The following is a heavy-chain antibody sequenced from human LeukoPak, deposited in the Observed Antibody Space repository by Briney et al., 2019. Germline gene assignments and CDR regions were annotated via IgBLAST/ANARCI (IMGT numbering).Heavy chain of an antibody. Sequence: GGSLRLSCAASGFTFSSYAMSWVRQAPGKGLEWVSAISGSGGSTYYADSVKGRFTISRDNSKNTLYLQMNSLRAEDTAVYYCAKDPFRARTSAPDYWGQGTLVTVSS. CDR2: ISGSGGST. V-gene: IGHV3-23*01. CDR1: GFTFSSYA. CDR3: AKDPFRARTSAPDY. J-gene: IGHJ4*02. D-gene: IGHD6-6*01.